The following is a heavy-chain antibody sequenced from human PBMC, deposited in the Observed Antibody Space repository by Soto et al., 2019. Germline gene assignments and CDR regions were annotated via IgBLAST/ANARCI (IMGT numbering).Heavy chain of an antibody. J-gene: IGHJ4*02. CDR1: GFTFSTYV. Sequence: EVQLLESGGALVQPGGSLRLSCAASGFTFSTYVMTWVRQAPGEGLEWVSTINSGGGATYHADSVKGRCTISRDNSKNTLYLQMDSLRAEDTAVYYFATRYCSGSGCYFDYWGQGTLVAVSS. CDR3: ATRYCSGSGCYFDY. CDR2: INSGGGAT. V-gene: IGHV3-23*01. D-gene: IGHD2-15*01.